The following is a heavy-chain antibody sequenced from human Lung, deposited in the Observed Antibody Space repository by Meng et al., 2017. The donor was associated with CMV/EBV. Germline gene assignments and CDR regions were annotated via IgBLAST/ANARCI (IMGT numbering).Heavy chain of an antibody. CDR3: ARMRGSGSEDS. CDR1: GGPIKNPNYY. D-gene: IGHD3-10*01. V-gene: IGHV4-31*03. Sequence: TLSLXXTVSGGPIKNPNYYWSWNRHQPGKGLEWLGYSYYTGAYYNPSLASRIFTSLDSSHNRYSLTLRDVTAADTALYFCARMRGSGSEDSWGPGTLVXVSS. CDR2: SYYTGA. J-gene: IGHJ5*02.